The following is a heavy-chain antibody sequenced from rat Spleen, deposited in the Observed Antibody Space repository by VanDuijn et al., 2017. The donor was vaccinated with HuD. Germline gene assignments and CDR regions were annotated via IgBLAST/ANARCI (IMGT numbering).Heavy chain of an antibody. D-gene: IGHD1-4*01. J-gene: IGHJ2*01. CDR3: TTDPGYYFDY. CDR1: GFTFSDYY. CDR2: LSYDATAP. V-gene: IGHV5-20*01. Sequence: EVQLVESGGGLVQPGRSLKLSCAASGFTFSDYYMAWVRQAPKKGLEWVATLSYDATAPYYRDSVKGRFTISRDNAKSTLYLQMDSLRSEDTATYYCTTDPGYYFDYWGQGVMVTVSS.